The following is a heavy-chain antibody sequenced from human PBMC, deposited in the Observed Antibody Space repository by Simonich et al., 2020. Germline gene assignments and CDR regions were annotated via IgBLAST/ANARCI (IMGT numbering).Heavy chain of an antibody. CDR3: ARDSSYYAFDI. V-gene: IGHV3-48*01. J-gene: IGHJ3*02. CDR2: ISSSSSTI. Sequence: EVQLVESGGGLVQPGGSLRLSCAASGFTFSSYSMNWVRQAPGKGLEWVSYISSSSSTIYYADSVKGRFTISRDNANNSLNLQMNSLRAEDTAVYYCARDSSYYAFDIWGQGTMVTVSS. CDR1: GFTFSSYS. D-gene: IGHD5-12*01.